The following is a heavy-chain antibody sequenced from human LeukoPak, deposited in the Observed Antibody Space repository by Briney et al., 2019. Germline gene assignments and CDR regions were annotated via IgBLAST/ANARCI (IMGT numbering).Heavy chain of an antibody. Sequence: GGSLRLSCAASGFTFSSYGMHWVRRAPGKGLEWVAVISYDGSNKYYADSVKGRFTISRDNSKNTLYLQMNSLRAEDTAVYYCAEDPERYYYGSGSYGLDYWGQGTLVTVSS. J-gene: IGHJ4*02. D-gene: IGHD3-10*01. CDR1: GFTFSSYG. CDR3: AEDPERYYYGSGSYGLDY. V-gene: IGHV3-30*18. CDR2: ISYDGSNK.